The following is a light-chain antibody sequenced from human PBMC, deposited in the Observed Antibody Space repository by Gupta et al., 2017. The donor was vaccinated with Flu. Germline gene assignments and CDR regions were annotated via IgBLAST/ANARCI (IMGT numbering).Light chain of an antibody. V-gene: IGLV1-47*01. J-gene: IGLJ3*02. CDR3: AVYYDSLSGRV. Sequence: SVLTQPPSASGPPVQRVTISFSGSSSNFGSNSVFWYQLLPATAPKLLMYRNGGRPSEAPDGFSGSNSGTSDSMTISGLRAEDVADYYCAVYYDSLSGRVFGGGTKLTVL. CDR2: RNG. CDR1: SSNFGSNS.